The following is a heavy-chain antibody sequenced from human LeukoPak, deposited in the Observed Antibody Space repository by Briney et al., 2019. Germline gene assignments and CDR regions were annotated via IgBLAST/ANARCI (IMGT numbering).Heavy chain of an antibody. J-gene: IGHJ4*02. CDR1: GFTFNNYA. Sequence: GGSLRLSCAASGFTFNNYAMSWVRQAPGRGPEWVSAVTASGGDTFYEDSVKGRFTISRDNSKNTLSLQMNSLRVEDTALYYCAKSRAPPTTLLFDYWGQGILVTVSS. CDR3: AKSRAPPTTLLFDY. V-gene: IGHV3-23*01. CDR2: VTASGGDT. D-gene: IGHD1-1*01.